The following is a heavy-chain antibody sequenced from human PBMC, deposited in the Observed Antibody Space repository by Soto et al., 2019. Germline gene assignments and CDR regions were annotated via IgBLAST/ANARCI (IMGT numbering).Heavy chain of an antibody. V-gene: IGHV3-64D*06. CDR3: VKQAHGLDGVAFDY. J-gene: IGHJ4*02. Sequence: RRLSVSASGXIFSESTIYWVRQVPGKGLEAISAVSTSGRSTYYADSVKDRFTISRDNSKNTLFLQMGSLRPEDTAIYYCVKQAHGLDGVAFDYWGQGTQVTVSS. CDR2: VSTSGRST. D-gene: IGHD2-15*01. CDR1: GXIFSEST.